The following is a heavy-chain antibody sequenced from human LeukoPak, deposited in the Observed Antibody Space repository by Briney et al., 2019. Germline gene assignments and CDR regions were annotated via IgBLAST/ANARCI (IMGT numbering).Heavy chain of an antibody. CDR2: INPNSGGT. Sequence: ASVKVSCKASGYTFTRYYMHWVRQAPGQGLEWMGWINPNSGGTNYAQKFQGRVTMTRDTSISTAYMELSRLRSDDTAVYYCARALYSSGLVGFDPWGQGTLVTVSS. J-gene: IGHJ5*02. CDR1: GYTFTRYY. D-gene: IGHD6-19*01. CDR3: ARALYSSGLVGFDP. V-gene: IGHV1-2*02.